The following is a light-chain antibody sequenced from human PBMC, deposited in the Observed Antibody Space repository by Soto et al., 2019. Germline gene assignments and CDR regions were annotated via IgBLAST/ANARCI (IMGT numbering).Light chain of an antibody. CDR1: QNIGNF. V-gene: IGKV1-39*01. J-gene: IGKJ1*01. CDR3: QQTFSTFWT. Sequence: QMTQSPFYLSAYVGDTVNITCRASQNIGNFFNWYQQKPGGTPKILISGAATLDTAAPPRFSGRGSGTEFSLTITGLQSDDFATYYCQQTFSTFWTFGPGTRVE. CDR2: GAA.